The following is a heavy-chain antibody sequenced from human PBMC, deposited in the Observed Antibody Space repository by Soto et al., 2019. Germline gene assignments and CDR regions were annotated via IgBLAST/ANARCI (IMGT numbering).Heavy chain of an antibody. Sequence: GESLKISCEASGYSFTSYWIGWVRQMPGKGLEWMGIIHPGDSDTKYSPSFQGQVTISVDKSIITAYLQWSSLKASDTAMCYCARTPGPEVAASLEYYYFSGMDVWGQGTTVTVSS. CDR3: ARTPGPEVAASLEYYYFSGMDV. CDR1: GYSFTSYW. V-gene: IGHV5-51*01. J-gene: IGHJ6*02. CDR2: IHPGDSDT. D-gene: IGHD2-15*01.